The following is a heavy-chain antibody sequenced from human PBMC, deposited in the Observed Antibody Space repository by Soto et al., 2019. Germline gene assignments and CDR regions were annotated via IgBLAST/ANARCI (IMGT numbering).Heavy chain of an antibody. CDR2: ISAYNGNT. J-gene: IGHJ4*02. Sequence: ASVKVSCKASGYTFTSYGISWVRQAPGQGLEWMGWISAYNGNTNYAQKLQGRVTMTTDTSTSTAYMELRSLRSDETAVYYCARSLLRYFDWLPPPLTYFDYWGQGTLVTVSS. V-gene: IGHV1-18*01. CDR3: ARSLLRYFDWLPPPLTYFDY. CDR1: GYTFTSYG. D-gene: IGHD3-9*01.